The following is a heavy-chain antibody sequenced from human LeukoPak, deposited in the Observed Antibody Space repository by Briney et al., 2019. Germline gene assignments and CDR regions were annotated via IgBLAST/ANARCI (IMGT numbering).Heavy chain of an antibody. CDR3: ARQHPPPRISLVRGVEY. J-gene: IGHJ4*02. CDR1: GGSISSGSYY. Sequence: SETLSLTCTVSGGSISSGSYYWSWIRQPAGKGLEWIGRIYISGSTNYNPSLKSRVTISVDTSKNQFSLKVSSVTAADTAVYYCARQHPPPRISLVRGVEYWGQGTLVTVSS. D-gene: IGHD3-10*01. CDR2: IYISGST. V-gene: IGHV4-61*02.